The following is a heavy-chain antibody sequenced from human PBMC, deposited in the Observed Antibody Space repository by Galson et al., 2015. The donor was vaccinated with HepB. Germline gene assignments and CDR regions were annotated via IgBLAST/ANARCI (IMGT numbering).Heavy chain of an antibody. D-gene: IGHD3-3*01. Sequence: LSLTCIVSGGSISSSSYYWGWIRQPPGKGLEWIGSVSYSGSTYYTPSLKSRVTISVDTSKNQFSLKLTSATAADTAVYYCARDHSDFGSGYYFYQYYYGLDVWGQGTMVTVSS. CDR1: GGSISSSSYY. V-gene: IGHV4-39*07. J-gene: IGHJ6*02. CDR3: ARDHSDFGSGYYFYQYYYGLDV. CDR2: VSYSGST.